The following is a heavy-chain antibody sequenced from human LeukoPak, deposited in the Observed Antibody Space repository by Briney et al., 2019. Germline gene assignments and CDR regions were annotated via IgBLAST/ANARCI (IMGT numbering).Heavy chain of an antibody. V-gene: IGHV1-24*01. CDR2: FDPEDGET. D-gene: IGHD3-16*02. Sequence: ASVKVSCKVSGYTLTELSMHWVRQAPGKGLEWMGGFDPEDGETIYAQKFQGRVTMTEDTSTDTAYMELSSLRSEDTAVYYCVKVQDYVWGSYRSSQEYFQHWGQGTLVTVSS. CDR3: VKVQDYVWGSYRSSQEYFQH. CDR1: GYTLTELS. J-gene: IGHJ1*01.